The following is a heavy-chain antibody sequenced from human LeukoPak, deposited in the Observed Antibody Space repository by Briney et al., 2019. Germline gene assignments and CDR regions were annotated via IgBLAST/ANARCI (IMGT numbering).Heavy chain of an antibody. J-gene: IGHJ4*02. Sequence: GGSLRLSCAASGFSFSDTYINWVRQIPGTGLEWVGLIKNKADRGEIEYAAPVKDRSTISRDDSKNTVYLQMSSLKTEDTAVYYCTTESSGSLPYWGQGTLVTVSS. V-gene: IGHV3-15*07. CDR1: GFSFSDTY. CDR2: IKNKADRGEI. CDR3: TTESSGSLPY. D-gene: IGHD1-26*01.